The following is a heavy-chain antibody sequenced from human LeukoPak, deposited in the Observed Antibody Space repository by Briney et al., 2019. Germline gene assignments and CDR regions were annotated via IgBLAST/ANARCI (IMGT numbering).Heavy chain of an antibody. V-gene: IGHV3-48*03. D-gene: IGHD3-9*01. CDR2: ISSGGTTI. CDR3: ARDLMPYVDPEYFDH. Sequence: PRGSLRLSCEASEFTFSKFAMNWVRQAPGKGLEWISFISSGGTTISYAESVRGRFTISRDNARNSLFLQMNSLRVEDTAVYYCARDLMPYVDPEYFDHWGQGTLVTVSS. J-gene: IGHJ4*02. CDR1: EFTFSKFA.